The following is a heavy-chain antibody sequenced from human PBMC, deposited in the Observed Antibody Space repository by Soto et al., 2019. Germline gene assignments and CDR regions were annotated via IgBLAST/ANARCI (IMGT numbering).Heavy chain of an antibody. J-gene: IGHJ6*02. V-gene: IGHV3-15*07. CDR2: IKSKTDGGTT. CDR1: GFTFSNAW. CDR3: TTGSSSWYSYFTYYYYYGMDV. Sequence: PGGSLRLSCAASGFTFSNAWMNWVRQAPGKGLEWVGRIKSKTDGGTTDYAAPVKGRFTISRDDSKNTLYLQMNSLKTEDTAVYYCTTGSSSWYSYFTYYYYYGMDVWGQGTTVTVSS. D-gene: IGHD6-13*01.